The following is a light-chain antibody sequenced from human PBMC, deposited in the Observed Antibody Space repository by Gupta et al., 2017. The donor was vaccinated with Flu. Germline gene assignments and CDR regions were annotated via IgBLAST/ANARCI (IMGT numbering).Light chain of an antibody. CDR1: SSNIGAGYD. Sequence: QSVLTQPPSVSGAPGQRVTIPCTGSSSNIGAGYDVHWYQQLPGTAPKLLIYGNSNRPSGVPDRFSGSKSGTSDSLDITGLQAEDEADYYCQSYDSSLSGWVFGGGTKLTVL. CDR3: QSYDSSLSGWV. V-gene: IGLV1-40*01. J-gene: IGLJ3*02. CDR2: GNS.